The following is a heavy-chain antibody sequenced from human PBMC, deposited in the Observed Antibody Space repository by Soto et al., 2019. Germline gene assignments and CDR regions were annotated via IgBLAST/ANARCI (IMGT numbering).Heavy chain of an antibody. CDR1: EFTFSSYG. D-gene: IGHD2-15*01. CDR3: AKDLVVAAKDYYYGMDV. Sequence: GGSLRLSCAASEFTFSSYGMHWVRQAPGKGLEWVAVISYDGSNKYYADSVKGRFTISRDNSKNTLYLQMNSLRAEDTAVYYCAKDLVVAAKDYYYGMDVWGQGTTVTVSS. CDR2: ISYDGSNK. J-gene: IGHJ6*02. V-gene: IGHV3-30*18.